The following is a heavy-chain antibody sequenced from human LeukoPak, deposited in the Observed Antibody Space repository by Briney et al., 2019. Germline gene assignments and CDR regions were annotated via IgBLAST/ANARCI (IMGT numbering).Heavy chain of an antibody. D-gene: IGHD3-16*01. CDR3: ARGAAPDY. Sequence: SETLSLTCTVSGDSISSYYWSWIRQPPGKGLEWIGYIYYSGSTTYNSSLKSRVTISVDTSKNQFSLKLSSVTAADTAVYYCARGAAPDYWGQGTLVTVSS. V-gene: IGHV4-59*01. CDR2: IYYSGST. J-gene: IGHJ4*02. CDR1: GDSISSYY.